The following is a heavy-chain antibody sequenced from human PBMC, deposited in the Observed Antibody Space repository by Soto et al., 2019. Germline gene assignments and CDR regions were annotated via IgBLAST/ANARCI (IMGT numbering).Heavy chain of an antibody. Sequence: PGGSLRLSCAASGFTFSSYAMSWVRQAPGKGLEWVSAISGRGGSTYYADSVKGRFTISRDNSKNTLYLQMNSLRAEDTAVYYCAKVKAAVAGPYYFDYWGQGTLVTVSS. J-gene: IGHJ4*02. CDR1: GFTFSSYA. V-gene: IGHV3-23*01. CDR3: AKVKAAVAGPYYFDY. CDR2: ISGRGGST. D-gene: IGHD6-19*01.